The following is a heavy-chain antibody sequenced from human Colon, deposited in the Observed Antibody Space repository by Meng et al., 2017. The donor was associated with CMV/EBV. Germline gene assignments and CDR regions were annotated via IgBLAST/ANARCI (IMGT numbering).Heavy chain of an antibody. J-gene: IGHJ4*02. CDR2: INWNGGST. CDR1: GFTLEDYG. D-gene: IGHD3-3*01. V-gene: IGHV3-20*04. Sequence: GESLKISCEAPGFTLEDYGMSWVRQAPGKGLEWVSGINWNGGSTGYADSVKGRFTISRDNAKNSLYLQMNSLSAEDTALYYCARDFWSGYWYWGQGTLVTVSS. CDR3: ARDFWSGYWY.